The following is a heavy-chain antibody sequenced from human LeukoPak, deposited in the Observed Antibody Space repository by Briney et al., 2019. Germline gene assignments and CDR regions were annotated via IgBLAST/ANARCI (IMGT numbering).Heavy chain of an antibody. CDR2: MNPNSGNR. V-gene: IGHV1-8*01. CDR3: ARRRLAGSTPPHYYYILDV. CDR1: GYTFTSYD. Sequence: RASVKVSCKASGYTFTSYDTNWVRQATGQGLEWMGWMNPNSGNRGSAQNFQGRVTLTRNTSISTAYMELSSLRSEDTAVYYCARRRLAGSTPPHYYYILDVWGQGTTVTVSS. D-gene: IGHD3-3*02. J-gene: IGHJ6*02.